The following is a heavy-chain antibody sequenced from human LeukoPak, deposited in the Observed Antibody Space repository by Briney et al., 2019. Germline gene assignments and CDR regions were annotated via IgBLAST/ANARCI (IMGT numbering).Heavy chain of an antibody. Sequence: ASVKVSCKASGGTFSSYAISWVRQAPGQGLEWMGGIIPIFGTANYAQKFQGRVTITTDESTSTAYMGLSSLRSEDTAVYYCARDSYDILTGYRAFDIWGQGTMVTVSS. D-gene: IGHD3-9*01. CDR1: GGTFSSYA. CDR2: IIPIFGTA. V-gene: IGHV1-69*05. CDR3: ARDSYDILTGYRAFDI. J-gene: IGHJ3*02.